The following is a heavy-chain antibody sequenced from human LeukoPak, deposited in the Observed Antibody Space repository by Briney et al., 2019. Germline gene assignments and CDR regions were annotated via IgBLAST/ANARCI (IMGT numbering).Heavy chain of an antibody. CDR3: STEDKYCGSANCGKY. D-gene: IGHD2-2*01. V-gene: IGHV1-2*02. CDR2: IIPDSGGA. J-gene: IGHJ4*02. Sequence: ASVTVSCKTSGYTFTNYYVHWVRQAPRQGLEWMGYIIPDSGGADYDQRFQGRVTMTRDESISTVYMELSSLRSDDTAVYYCSTEDKYCGSANCGKYWGQGTLVTVSS. CDR1: GYTFTNYY.